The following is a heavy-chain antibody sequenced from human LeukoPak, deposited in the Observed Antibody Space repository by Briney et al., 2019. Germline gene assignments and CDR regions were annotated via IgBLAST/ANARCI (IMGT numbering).Heavy chain of an antibody. Sequence: SETLSLTCTVSGGSISSSSYYWGWIRQPPGKGLEWIGSIYYSGSTYYNPSLKSRVTISVDTSKNQFSLKLSSVTAADTAVYXXXXQGQWLGKYYFDYWGQGTLVTVSS. CDR2: IYYSGST. CDR1: GGSISSSSYY. V-gene: IGHV4-39*01. CDR3: XXQGQWLGKYYFDY. J-gene: IGHJ4*02. D-gene: IGHD6-19*01.